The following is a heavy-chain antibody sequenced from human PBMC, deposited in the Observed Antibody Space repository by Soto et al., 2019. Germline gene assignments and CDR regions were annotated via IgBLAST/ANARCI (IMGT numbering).Heavy chain of an antibody. CDR1: GFSFSIYS. Sequence: GGSLRLSCVASGFSFSIYSMNWVRQAPGKGLEWVSYMTGDSRRIHYADSVKGRFTIFRDNAKNSVFLQMNNLRAEDTAVYYCTRGVEYGFDFWGQGTMVTVSS. V-gene: IGHV3-48*01. CDR2: MTGDSRRI. J-gene: IGHJ3*01. D-gene: IGHD3-3*01. CDR3: TRGVEYGFDF.